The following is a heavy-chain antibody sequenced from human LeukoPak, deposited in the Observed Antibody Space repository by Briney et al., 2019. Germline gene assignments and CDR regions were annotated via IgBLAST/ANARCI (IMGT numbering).Heavy chain of an antibody. CDR3: IYGYTLDF. CDR1: GFTVSSNY. V-gene: IGHV3-53*01. J-gene: IGHJ4*02. D-gene: IGHD5-18*01. Sequence: GGSLRLSCAASGFTVSSNYMNWVRQAPGKGLEWVSVIYSGGSTNNADSVKGRFTISRDSSKNTLYLQMNSLRADDTAVYYCIYGYTLDFWGQGTLVTVSS. CDR2: IYSGGST.